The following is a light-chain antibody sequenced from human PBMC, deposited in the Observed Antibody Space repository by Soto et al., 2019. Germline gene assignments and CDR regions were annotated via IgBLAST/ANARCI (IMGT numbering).Light chain of an antibody. CDR3: QQYGRSPNLFT. CDR2: GAT. V-gene: IGKV3-20*01. Sequence: ESVLTQSPGTLSLSPGERATLSCRASQSVSSTYLAWYQQRPGQAPRLLLYGATRRATGIPDRFSGSGSGTDFALTISRLEPEDFAMYYCQQYGRSPNLFTFGPGTKVDIK. CDR1: QSVSSTY. J-gene: IGKJ3*01.